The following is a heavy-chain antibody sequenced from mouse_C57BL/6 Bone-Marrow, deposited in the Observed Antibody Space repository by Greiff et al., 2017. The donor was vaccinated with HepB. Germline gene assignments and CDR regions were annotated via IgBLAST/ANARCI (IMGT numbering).Heavy chain of an antibody. CDR1: GFTFSDYG. Sequence: EVQVVESGGGLVQPGGSLKLSCAASGFTFSDYGMAWVRQAPRKGPEWVAFISNLAYSIYYADTVTGRFTISRENAKNTLYLEMSSLRSEDTAMYYCARIYTETTVVARAMDYWGQGTSVTVSS. V-gene: IGHV5-15*01. D-gene: IGHD1-1*01. J-gene: IGHJ4*01. CDR3: ARIYTETTVVARAMDY. CDR2: ISNLAYSI.